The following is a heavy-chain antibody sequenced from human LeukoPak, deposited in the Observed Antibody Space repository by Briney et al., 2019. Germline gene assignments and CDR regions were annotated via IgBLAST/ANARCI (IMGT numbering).Heavy chain of an antibody. D-gene: IGHD5-18*01. V-gene: IGHV1-69*05. Sequence: SVKVSCKAPGGTFSSNATSWVPQAPGQGLWWMGRIIPVFGTANNAQTFQGRETPTTDESTSTAYMELSSLRSEDPAVYYCARDISAVGYSYESWGQGTLVTVFS. CDR2: IIPVFGTA. CDR1: GGTFSSNA. CDR3: ARDISAVGYSYES. J-gene: IGHJ4*02.